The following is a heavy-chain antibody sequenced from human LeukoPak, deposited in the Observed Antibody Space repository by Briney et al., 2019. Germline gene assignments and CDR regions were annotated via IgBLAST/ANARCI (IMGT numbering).Heavy chain of an antibody. V-gene: IGHV1-3*01. D-gene: IGHD3-10*01. J-gene: IGHJ4*02. Sequence: GASVKVSCKASGYTFTSYAMHWVRQAPGQRLEWMGWINAGNGNTKYSQKFQGRVTITRDTSASTAYMELSSLRSEDTAVYYCTRVPGSGSFYYFDYWGQGTLVTVSS. CDR2: INAGNGNT. CDR3: TRVPGSGSFYYFDY. CDR1: GYTFTSYA.